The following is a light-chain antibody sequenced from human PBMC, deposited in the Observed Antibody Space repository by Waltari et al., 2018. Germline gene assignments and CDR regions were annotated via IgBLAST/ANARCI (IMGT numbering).Light chain of an antibody. CDR3: SSYTTSGGLL. CDR2: DVV. J-gene: IGLJ2*01. CDR1: HNDIATYDY. V-gene: IGLV2-14*03. Sequence: SVLTQPASVSGSPGQSITISCRGTHNDIATYDYVSWYQQHPGQVPILILYDVVLRPSGVSSRFSGSKSGNTATLTLVGLQAEDEADYYCSSYTTSGGLLFGGGTKLT.